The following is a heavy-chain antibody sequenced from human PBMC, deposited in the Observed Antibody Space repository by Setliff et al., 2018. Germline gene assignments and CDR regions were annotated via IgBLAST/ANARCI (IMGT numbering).Heavy chain of an antibody. V-gene: IGHV1-18*01. CDR1: SYTFSSYG. D-gene: IGHD2-15*01. J-gene: IGHJ3*02. Sequence: GASVKVSCKASSYTFSSYGISWVRQAPGQGLEWMGWISAYNGDTNYAQNLQGRVTITTDTSTSTAYMELRSLRSDDTAVYYCARDRRNIVVAVVNAAFDIWGQGTMVT. CDR2: ISAYNGDT. CDR3: ARDRRNIVVAVVNAAFDI.